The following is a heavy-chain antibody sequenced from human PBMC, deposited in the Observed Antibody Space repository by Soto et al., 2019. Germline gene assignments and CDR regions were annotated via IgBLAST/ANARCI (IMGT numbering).Heavy chain of an antibody. CDR3: VRDRMVDYGMDV. Sequence: PGGSLRLSCAASGFTFSSYGMHWVRQAPGKGLEWVAVIWYDGSNKYYADSVKGRFTISRDNAKNSLYLQMNSLRAEDTAVYYCVRDRMVDYGMDVWGQGTTVTVSS. D-gene: IGHD2-15*01. J-gene: IGHJ6*02. CDR2: IWYDGSNK. CDR1: GFTFSSYG. V-gene: IGHV3-33*01.